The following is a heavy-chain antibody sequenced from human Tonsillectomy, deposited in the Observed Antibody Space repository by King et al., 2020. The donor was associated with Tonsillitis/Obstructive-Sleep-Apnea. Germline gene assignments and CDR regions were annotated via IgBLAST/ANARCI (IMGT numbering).Heavy chain of an antibody. V-gene: IGHV1-46*01. CDR3: ARTYDYSPYYYYYGMDV. CDR1: GYTFTSYY. CDR2: IRPSGGST. J-gene: IGHJ6*02. D-gene: IGHD4-11*01. Sequence: QLVQSGAEVKKPGASVKVSCKASGYTFTSYYMHWVRQAPGQGLEWIGIIRPSGGSTSYAQKFQGRVTMTRDTSTSTVYMELSSLRSEDTAVYYCARTYDYSPYYYYYGMDVWGQGTTVTVSS.